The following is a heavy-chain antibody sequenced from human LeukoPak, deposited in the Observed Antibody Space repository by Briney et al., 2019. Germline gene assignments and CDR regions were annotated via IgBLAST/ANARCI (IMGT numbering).Heavy chain of an antibody. Sequence: SETLSLTCSVSGVSLSSGDYYWSWIRQPPGKGLEWSGYIYYSGSTSYNPSLKSRLTISVDTSKTQFSLKLSSVTAADTAVYYCATANFDCSGGSCYSYYFDYWGQGTMVTVSS. J-gene: IGHJ4*02. CDR1: GVSLSSGDYY. V-gene: IGHV4-30-4*01. D-gene: IGHD2-15*01. CDR3: ATANFDCSGGSCYSYYFDY. CDR2: IYYSGST.